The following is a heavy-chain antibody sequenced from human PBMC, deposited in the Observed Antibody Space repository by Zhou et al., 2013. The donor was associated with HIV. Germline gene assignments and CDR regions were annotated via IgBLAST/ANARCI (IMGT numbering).Heavy chain of an antibody. CDR2: IIPIFGTA. D-gene: IGHD2-2*02. Sequence: QVQLVQSGAEVKKPGASVKVSCKASGGTFSSYAISWVRQAPGQGLEWMGGIIPIFGTANYAQKFQGRVTITTDESTSTAYMELSSLRSEDTAVYYCARGLLDPDIVVVPAAINYYYYMDVWGKGTTVTVSS. CDR1: GGTFSSYA. J-gene: IGHJ6*03. CDR3: ARGLLDPDIVVVPAAINYYYYMDV. V-gene: IGHV1-69*05.